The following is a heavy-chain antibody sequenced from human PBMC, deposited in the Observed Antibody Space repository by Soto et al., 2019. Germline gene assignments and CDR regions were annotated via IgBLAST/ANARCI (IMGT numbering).Heavy chain of an antibody. D-gene: IGHD2-2*01. J-gene: IGHJ5*02. V-gene: IGHV1-69*13. CDR3: ASVLVVPAAPNKWFDP. CDR1: GGTFSSYA. CDR2: IIPIFGTA. Sequence: EVSVKVSCKASGGTFSSYAISWVRQAPGQELERMGGIIPIFGTANYAQKFQGRDKITADESTSTVYMEQSSLRSEDAAVYYCASVLVVPAAPNKWFDPWGRGTLVTDAS.